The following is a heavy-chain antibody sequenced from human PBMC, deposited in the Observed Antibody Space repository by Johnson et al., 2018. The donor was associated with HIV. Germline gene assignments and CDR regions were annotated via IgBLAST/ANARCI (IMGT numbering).Heavy chain of an antibody. D-gene: IGHD4-17*01. Sequence: VQLVESGGGLVKPGGSLRLSCAASGFTFSDYYMSWIRQAPGKGLEWVSYISSSGSSIYYADSVKGRFTISRDDSKNTLYLQMNSLKTEDTAVYYCTTDRGNGDYDAFDIWGQGTMVTVSS. J-gene: IGHJ3*02. CDR2: ISSSGSSI. CDR3: TTDRGNGDYDAFDI. V-gene: IGHV3-11*01. CDR1: GFTFSDYY.